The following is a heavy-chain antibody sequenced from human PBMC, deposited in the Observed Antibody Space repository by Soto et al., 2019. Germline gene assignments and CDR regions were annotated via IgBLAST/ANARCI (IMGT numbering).Heavy chain of an antibody. Sequence: GGSLRLSCAASGFSFSSYSMNWVRQAPGQGLEWISYITSGSTSIYYGDSVKGRFTISRDNAKNSLYLQMSSLRDEDTAVYYCARSCSGAGCYRQIDIWGQGTQVTVSS. D-gene: IGHD2-15*01. J-gene: IGHJ4*02. CDR3: ARSCSGAGCYRQIDI. CDR2: ITSGSTSI. CDR1: GFSFSSYS. V-gene: IGHV3-48*02.